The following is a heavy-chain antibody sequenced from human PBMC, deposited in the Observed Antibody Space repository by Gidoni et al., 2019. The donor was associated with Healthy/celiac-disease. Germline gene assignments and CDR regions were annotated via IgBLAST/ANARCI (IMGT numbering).Heavy chain of an antibody. D-gene: IGHD3-10*01. J-gene: IGHJ6*02. CDR2: INHSGST. V-gene: IGHV4-34*01. CDR1: GGSFSGYY. Sequence: QVQLQQWGAGLLKPSETLSLTCAVYGGSFSGYYWSWIRQPPGKGLEWIGEINHSGSTNYNPSLKSRVTISVDTSKNQFSLKLSSVTAADTAVYYCARVDGSGRHPYYYYYGMDVWGQGTTVTVSS. CDR3: ARVDGSGRHPYYYYYGMDV.